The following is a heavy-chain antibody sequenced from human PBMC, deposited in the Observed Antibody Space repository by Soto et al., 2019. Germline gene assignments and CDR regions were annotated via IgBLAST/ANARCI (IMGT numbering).Heavy chain of an antibody. D-gene: IGHD6-6*01. CDR2: ISGSGGST. CDR3: AQEYSSSSLYYYYGMDV. CDR1: GFTFSSYA. V-gene: IGHV3-23*01. J-gene: IGHJ6*02. Sequence: PGGSLRLSCAASGFTFSSYAMSWVRQAPGKGLEWVSAISGSGGSTYYADSVKGRFTISRDNSKNTLYLQMNSLRAEDTAVYYCAQEYSSSSLYYYYGMDVWGQGTTVTVSS.